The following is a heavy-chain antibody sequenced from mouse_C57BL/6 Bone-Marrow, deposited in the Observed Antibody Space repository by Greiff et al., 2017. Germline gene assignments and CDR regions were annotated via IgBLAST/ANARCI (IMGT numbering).Heavy chain of an antibody. CDR3: AREEANWAYYFDY. Sequence: QVQLQQPGAELVKPGASVKLSCKASGYTFTSYWMHWVKQRPGQGLEWIGMIHPNSGSTNYNEKFKSKATLTVDKSSSTAYMQLSSLTSEDSAVYYCAREEANWAYYFDYWGQGTTRTVSS. CDR1: GYTFTSYW. V-gene: IGHV1-64*01. J-gene: IGHJ2*01. CDR2: IHPNSGST. D-gene: IGHD4-1*01.